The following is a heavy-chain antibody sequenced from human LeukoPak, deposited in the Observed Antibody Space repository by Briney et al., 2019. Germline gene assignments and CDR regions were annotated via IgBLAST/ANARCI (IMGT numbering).Heavy chain of an antibody. V-gene: IGHV3-7*01. D-gene: IGHD6-19*01. CDR1: GFTFSSYW. J-gene: IGHJ6*03. Sequence: PGGSLRLSCAASGFTFSSYWMSWVRQAPGKGLEWVANIKQDGSEKYYVDSVKGRFTISRDNAKNSLYLQMNSLRAEDTAVYYCAREEAVAGTAELNYYYYYYMDVWGKGTTVTVSS. CDR3: AREEAVAGTAELNYYYYYYMDV. CDR2: IKQDGSEK.